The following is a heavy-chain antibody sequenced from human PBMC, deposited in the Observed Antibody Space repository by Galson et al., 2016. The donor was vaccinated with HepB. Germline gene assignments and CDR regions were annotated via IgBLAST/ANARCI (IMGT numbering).Heavy chain of an antibody. D-gene: IGHD3-10*01. Sequence: QSRAEVKKPGESLRISCKGSGYSFTSYWISWVRQMPGKGLEWMGRIDPSDSYTNYSPSFQGHVTISADKSISTAYLQWSSLKASDTAMYYCAGGHYGSGSFYLFDDWGQGTLVTVSS. CDR3: AGGHYGSGSFYLFDD. CDR1: GYSFTSYW. J-gene: IGHJ4*02. CDR2: IDPSDSYT. V-gene: IGHV5-10-1*01.